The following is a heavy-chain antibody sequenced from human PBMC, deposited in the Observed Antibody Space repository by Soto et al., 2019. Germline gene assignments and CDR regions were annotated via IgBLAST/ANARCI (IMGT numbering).Heavy chain of an antibody. CDR1: GLTFSSAW. J-gene: IGHJ4*02. V-gene: IGHV3-15*07. D-gene: IGHD2-15*01. CDR2: IKSKTDGGTT. Sequence: EVQLVESGGGLVKPGGSLRLSCAASGLTFSSAWMNWVRQAPGKGLEWVGRIKSKTDGGTTDYAAPVKGRFTISRDDSKNTVHLQMNSLRTEDTAVYYCTTDVGPGYCSGGSCYSGGFDYWGQGTLVTVSS. CDR3: TTDVGPGYCSGGSCYSGGFDY.